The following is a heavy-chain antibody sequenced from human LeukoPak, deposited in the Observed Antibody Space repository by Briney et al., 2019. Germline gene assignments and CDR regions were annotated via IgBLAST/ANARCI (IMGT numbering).Heavy chain of an antibody. D-gene: IGHD3-22*01. CDR3: ARTRYYYDSSGPFDY. J-gene: IGHJ4*02. Sequence: ASVKVSCKASGYTFTGYYMHWVRQAPGQGLEWMGWINPNGGGTNYAQKFQGRVTMTRDTSISTAYMELSRLRSDDTAVYYCARTRYYYDSSGPFDYWGQGTLVTVSS. V-gene: IGHV1-2*02. CDR2: INPNGGGT. CDR1: GYTFTGYY.